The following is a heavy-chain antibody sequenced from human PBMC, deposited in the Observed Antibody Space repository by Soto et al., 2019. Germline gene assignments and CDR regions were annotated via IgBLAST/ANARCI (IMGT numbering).Heavy chain of an antibody. CDR1: GFTFSSYA. Sequence: EVQLLESGGGLVQPGGSLGLSCAASGFTFSSYAMSWVRQAPGKGLEWVSAISGSGGSTYYADSVKGQFTISRDNSKNTLYLQMNSLRAEDTAVYYCAKGDYGDYPLYYFDYWGQGTLVTVSS. V-gene: IGHV3-23*01. CDR2: ISGSGGST. J-gene: IGHJ4*02. CDR3: AKGDYGDYPLYYFDY. D-gene: IGHD4-17*01.